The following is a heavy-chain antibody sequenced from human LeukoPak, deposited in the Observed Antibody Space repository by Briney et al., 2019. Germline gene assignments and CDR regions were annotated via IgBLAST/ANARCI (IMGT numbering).Heavy chain of an antibody. CDR3: AKGYFDWSYPY. V-gene: IGHV4-34*01. Sequence: SETLSLTCEVNGGTFSGYYWTWIRQPPGKGLEWIGKINHRESTNYNPSLKSRVTISIDTSKNQFSLNLSSVTAADTAIYYCAKGYFDWSYPYWGQGTLVTVSS. CDR2: INHREST. CDR1: GGTFSGYY. D-gene: IGHD3-9*01. J-gene: IGHJ4*02.